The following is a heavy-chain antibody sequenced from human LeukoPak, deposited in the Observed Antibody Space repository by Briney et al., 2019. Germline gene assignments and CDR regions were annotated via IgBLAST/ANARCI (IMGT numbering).Heavy chain of an antibody. Sequence: QSGGSLRLSCAASGFTFSSYAMSWVRQAPGKGLEWVSAISGSGGSTYYADSVKGRFTISRDNSKNTLYLQMNSLRAEDTAVYYCAKDQDGSGWYLIDYWGQGTLVTVSS. J-gene: IGHJ4*02. D-gene: IGHD6-19*01. V-gene: IGHV3-23*01. CDR3: AKDQDGSGWYLIDY. CDR2: ISGSGGST. CDR1: GFTFSSYA.